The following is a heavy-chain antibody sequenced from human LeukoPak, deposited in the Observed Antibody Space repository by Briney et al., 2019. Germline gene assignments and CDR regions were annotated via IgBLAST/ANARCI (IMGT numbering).Heavy chain of an antibody. CDR2: IWYDGSNK. V-gene: IGHV3-33*06. CDR1: GFTFSSYG. CDR3: AKDGGLWVSAHWGDS. J-gene: IGHJ4*02. D-gene: IGHD7-27*01. Sequence: AGGSLRLSCAASGFTFSSYGMHWVRQAPGKGLEWVAVIWYDGSNKYYADSVKGRFTVSRDNPKNTLFLQMNSLRAEDTAVYYCAKDGGLWVSAHWGDSWGRGTLVTVSS.